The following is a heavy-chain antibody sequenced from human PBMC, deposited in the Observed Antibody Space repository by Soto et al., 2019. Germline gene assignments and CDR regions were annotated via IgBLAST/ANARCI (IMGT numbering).Heavy chain of an antibody. CDR3: AREGIAYCGGDCYGGMDV. CDR1: GYTFTSYY. V-gene: IGHV1-46*01. D-gene: IGHD2-21*02. Sequence: ASVKVSCKASGYTFTSYYMHWVRQAPGQGLEWMGIINPSGGSTSYAQKFQGRVTMTRDTSTSTAYMELSSLRSEDTAVYYCAREGIAYCGGDCYGGMDVWGQGTTVTVSS. J-gene: IGHJ6*02. CDR2: INPSGGST.